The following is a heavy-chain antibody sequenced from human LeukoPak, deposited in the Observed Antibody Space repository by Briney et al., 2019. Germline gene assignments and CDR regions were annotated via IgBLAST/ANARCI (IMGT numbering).Heavy chain of an antibody. V-gene: IGHV4-59*01. CDR2: IYYSGST. J-gene: IGHJ4*02. Sequence: SQTLSLTCTVSGGSMSDYYWSWIRQPPGKGLEWIGCIYYSGSTDYNPSLKSRVTMSVDTSKNQFSLKLRSVTAADTAVYYCARVASTGPFDYWGQGTLVTVSS. CDR1: GGSMSDYY. CDR3: ARVASTGPFDY. D-gene: IGHD2-8*02.